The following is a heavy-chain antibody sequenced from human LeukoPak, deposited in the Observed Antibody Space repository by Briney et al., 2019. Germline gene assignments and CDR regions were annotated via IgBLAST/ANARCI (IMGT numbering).Heavy chain of an antibody. CDR2: INPNSGGT. D-gene: IGHD2-2*01. Sequence: ASVKVFCKASGYTFTGYYMHWGRQPPGQGLEWMGWINPNSGGTNYAQKFQGRVTMTRDTSISTAYMELSRLRSDNTAVYYCARGGYCSSTSCHPIFDYWGQGTLVTVSS. CDR3: ARGGYCSSTSCHPIFDY. J-gene: IGHJ4*02. V-gene: IGHV1-2*02. CDR1: GYTFTGYY.